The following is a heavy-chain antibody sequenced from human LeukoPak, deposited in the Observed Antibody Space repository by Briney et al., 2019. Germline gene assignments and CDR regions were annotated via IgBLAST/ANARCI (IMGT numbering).Heavy chain of an antibody. Sequence: SVKVSCKASGGTFSSYAISWVRQAPGQGLEWMGGIIPIFGTANYAQKFQGRVTITADKSTSTAYMELSSLRSEDTAVYYCASYGMITGFDYWGQGTLVTVSS. CDR2: IIPIFGTA. J-gene: IGHJ4*02. CDR1: GGTFSSYA. D-gene: IGHD3-16*01. CDR3: ASYGMITGFDY. V-gene: IGHV1-69*06.